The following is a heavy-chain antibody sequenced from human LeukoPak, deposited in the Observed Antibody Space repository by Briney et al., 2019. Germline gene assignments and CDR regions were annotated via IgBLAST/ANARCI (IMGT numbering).Heavy chain of an antibody. CDR1: GYTFSSYD. CDR2: INPNSGGT. V-gene: IGHV1-2*02. D-gene: IGHD6-13*01. J-gene: IGHJ6*03. CDR3: ATSLKRRGAAAAGGYYYYMDV. Sequence: ASVKVSCKSSGYTFSSYDINWVRQATGQGLEWMGWINPNSGGTNYAQKFQGRVTMTRDTSISTAYMELSRLRSDDTAVYYCATSLKRRGAAAAGGYYYYMDVWGKGTTVTVSS.